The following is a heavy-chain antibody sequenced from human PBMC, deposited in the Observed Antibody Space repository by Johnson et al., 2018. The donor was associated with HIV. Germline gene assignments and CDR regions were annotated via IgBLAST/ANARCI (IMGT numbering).Heavy chain of an antibody. CDR1: GFTFSSYG. V-gene: IGHV3-33*01. CDR3: AREREIFGVVTEDAFDI. Sequence: QVQLVESGGGVVQPGGSLRLSCAASGFTFSSYGMHWVRQAPGKGLEWVAFIWYDGSNKYYADSVKGRFIISRDSSKNSLYLQMNSLRAEDTAVYYCAREREIFGVVTEDAFDIWGQGTMVTVSS. J-gene: IGHJ3*02. CDR2: IWYDGSNK. D-gene: IGHD3-3*01.